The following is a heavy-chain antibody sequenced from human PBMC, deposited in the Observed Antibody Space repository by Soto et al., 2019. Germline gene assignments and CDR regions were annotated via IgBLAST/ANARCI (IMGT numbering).Heavy chain of an antibody. J-gene: IGHJ4*02. Sequence: EVQLVESGGGLVQPGRSLRLSCAASGFTFDDYAMHWVRQAPGKGLEWVSGISWNSGSIGYADSVKGRFTISRDNAKNSLYLQMNSLRAEDTALYYCAKEPAGDDILTGYYFDYWGQGTLVTVSS. CDR1: GFTFDDYA. CDR3: AKEPAGDDILTGYYFDY. D-gene: IGHD3-9*01. CDR2: ISWNSGSI. V-gene: IGHV3-9*01.